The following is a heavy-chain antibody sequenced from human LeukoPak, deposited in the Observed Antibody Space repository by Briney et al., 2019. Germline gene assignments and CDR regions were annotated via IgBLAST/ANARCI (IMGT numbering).Heavy chain of an antibody. CDR1: GFTFSDYY. CDR2: ISSSGSTI. J-gene: IGHJ4*02. Sequence: GGSLRLSCAASGFTFSDYYMSWLRPAPGEGLEWVSYISSSGSTIYYADSVKGRFTISRDNAKNSLYLQMNSLRAEDTAVYYCARGSGWLQLFNYWGQGTLVTVSS. V-gene: IGHV3-11*01. D-gene: IGHD5-12*01. CDR3: ARGSGWLQLFNY.